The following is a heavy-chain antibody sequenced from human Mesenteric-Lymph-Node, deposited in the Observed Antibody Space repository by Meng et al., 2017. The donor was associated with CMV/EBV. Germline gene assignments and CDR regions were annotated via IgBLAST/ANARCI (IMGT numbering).Heavy chain of an antibody. J-gene: IGHJ4*02. CDR3: ARVGAFDWSIFDY. V-gene: IGHV4-59*01. CDR1: GASISSYY. Sequence: GSLRLSCTVSGASISSYYWSWIRQAPGKGLEWIGYIYYSRSTNYNPSLKSRVTMSVDTSKNQFSLKLSSVTAADTAIYYCARVGAFDWSIFDYWGQGTLVTVSS. D-gene: IGHD3-9*01. CDR2: IYYSRST.